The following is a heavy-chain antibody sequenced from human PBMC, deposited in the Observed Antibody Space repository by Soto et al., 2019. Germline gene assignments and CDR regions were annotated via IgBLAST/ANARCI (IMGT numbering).Heavy chain of an antibody. CDR2: IYYSGST. Sequence: QVQLQESGPGLVKPSQTLSLTCTVSGGSISSGGYYWSWIRQHPGKGLEWIGYIYYSGSTYYNPSLKRRVTISXXTXKXXFSLKLSSVTAADTAVYYCARDLMVRGVTYDWFDPWGQGTLVTVSS. CDR1: GGSISSGGYY. V-gene: IGHV4-31*03. CDR3: ARDLMVRGVTYDWFDP. D-gene: IGHD3-10*01. J-gene: IGHJ5*02.